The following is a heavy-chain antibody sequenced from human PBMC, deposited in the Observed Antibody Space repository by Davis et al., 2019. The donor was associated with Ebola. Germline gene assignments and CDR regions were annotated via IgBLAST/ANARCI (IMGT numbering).Heavy chain of an antibody. CDR1: GFTFAESA. CDR3: AGGLKY. Sequence: PGGSLRLSCAAAGFTFAESAMHWVRQAPGKGLEWVSYISWNSVIVAYADSVKGRFTISRDNAKNSLYLQMDGLRSEDTDLYYCAGGLKYWGQGTLVTVSS. V-gene: IGHV3-9*01. CDR2: ISWNSVIV. D-gene: IGHD6-25*01. J-gene: IGHJ4*02.